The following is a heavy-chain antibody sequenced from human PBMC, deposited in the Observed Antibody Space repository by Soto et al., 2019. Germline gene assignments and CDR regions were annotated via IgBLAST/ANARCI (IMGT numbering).Heavy chain of an antibody. CDR2: ISGAGGST. Sequence: EVPLLESGGGLVQPVGSLRLSCAASQFTFSYYAMGWVRQAPGKGLEWVSLISGAGGSTNYADSVKGRFAISRDNSENTLNLQMNSLSAEDTAVYYCAKGRPAFDLWGRGTLVIVSS. J-gene: IGHJ2*01. CDR1: QFTFSYYA. V-gene: IGHV3-23*01. CDR3: AKGRPAFDL. D-gene: IGHD2-2*01.